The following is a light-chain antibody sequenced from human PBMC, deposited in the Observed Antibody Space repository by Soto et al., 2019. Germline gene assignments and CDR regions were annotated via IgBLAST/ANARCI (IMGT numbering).Light chain of an antibody. CDR2: AAA. CDR3: QQSYSLPPT. Sequence: DIQMTQSPSYLSASAGDRVTITCRASQSISRNLNWYQQKPGKAPQLLIYAAASLQSGVPSRFSGSGSGTDFTLTISSLQPEDFANYYCQQSYSLPPTFGHGTKV. V-gene: IGKV1-39*01. J-gene: IGKJ1*01. CDR1: QSISRN.